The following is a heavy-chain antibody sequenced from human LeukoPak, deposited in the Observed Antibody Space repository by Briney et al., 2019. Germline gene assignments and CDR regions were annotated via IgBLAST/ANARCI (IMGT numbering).Heavy chain of an antibody. Sequence: PGGSLRLSCAASGFTFSSYAMSWVRQAPGKGLEWVSAISGSGGSTYYADSVKGRFTISRDNSKNTLYLQMNSLRTEDTAVYYCAKGYSNYVLGILDYWGQGTLVTVSS. V-gene: IGHV3-23*01. CDR3: AKGYSNYVLGILDY. D-gene: IGHD4-11*01. CDR1: GFTFSSYA. J-gene: IGHJ4*02. CDR2: ISGSGGST.